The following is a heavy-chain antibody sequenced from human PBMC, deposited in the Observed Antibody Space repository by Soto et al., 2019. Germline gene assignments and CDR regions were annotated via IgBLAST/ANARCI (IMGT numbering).Heavy chain of an antibody. D-gene: IGHD3-10*01. J-gene: IGHJ6*03. CDR1: GGSISSYY. CDR3: ARERVVRITMVRGARSYYYMDV. V-gene: IGHV4-59*01. CDR2: IYYSGGT. Sequence: SETQSLTYTVSGGSISSYYGSWIRQPPGKGLEWIGYIYYSGGTNYNPSLKSRVTISVDTSKNQFSLKLSSVTAADTAVYYCARERVVRITMVRGARSYYYMDVWGKGTTVTVSS.